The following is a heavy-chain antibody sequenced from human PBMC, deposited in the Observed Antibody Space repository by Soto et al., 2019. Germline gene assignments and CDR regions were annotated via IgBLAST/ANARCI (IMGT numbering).Heavy chain of an antibody. CDR1: GGSISSGDYY. Sequence: QVQLQESGPGLVKPSQTLSLTCTVSGGSISSGDYYWSLIRQPPGKGLEWIGYSYYSGSTYYNPSLKSRVTISVDTSKNQFSPKLSSVTAADTAVYYCARGLGYYDSSGYPHYYGMDVWGQGTTVTVS. CDR2: SYYSGST. CDR3: ARGLGYYDSSGYPHYYGMDV. J-gene: IGHJ6*02. D-gene: IGHD3-22*01. V-gene: IGHV4-30-4*01.